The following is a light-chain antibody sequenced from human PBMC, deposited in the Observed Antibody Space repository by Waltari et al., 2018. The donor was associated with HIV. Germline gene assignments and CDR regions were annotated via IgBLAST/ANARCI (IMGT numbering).Light chain of an antibody. Sequence: QSVLTQPPSASATPGQRVTISCSGTRSNIGSNFVFWYQQFPWTAPKLLMYKNNKRFSGVPGPFSGSKSGTSASLAISGLRSEDEAVYYCAAWDDSLRGHVVFGGGTNLTV. CDR3: AAWDDSLRGHVV. V-gene: IGLV1-47*01. CDR1: RSNIGSNF. CDR2: KNN. J-gene: IGLJ2*01.